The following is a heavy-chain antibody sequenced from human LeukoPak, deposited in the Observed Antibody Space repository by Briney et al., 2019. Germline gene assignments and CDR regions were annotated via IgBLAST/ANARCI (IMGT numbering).Heavy chain of an antibody. CDR3: ARGDPQLDY. D-gene: IGHD1-1*01. J-gene: IGHJ4*02. V-gene: IGHV4-30-4*08. Sequence: WVRQAPGKGLEWIGYIYYSGSTYYNPSLKSRVTISVDTSKNQFSLKLSSVTAADTAVYYCARGDPQLDYWGQGTLVTVSS. CDR2: IYYSGST.